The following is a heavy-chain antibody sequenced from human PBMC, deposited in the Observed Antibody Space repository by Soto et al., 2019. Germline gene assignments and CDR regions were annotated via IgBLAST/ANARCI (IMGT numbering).Heavy chain of an antibody. CDR3: AMGDGNAFEI. J-gene: IGHJ3*02. CDR2: ISAYSGDT. CDR1: GNTFSSNG. Sequence: ASVKVSCKASGNTFSSNGIMWVRQAPGQGLEWMGWISAYSGDTNSAQHLQDRLTMTTDTSTSTAYMELRSLRSDDTAIYYCAMGDGNAFEIWGQGTMVTVSS. V-gene: IGHV1-18*01. D-gene: IGHD3-16*01.